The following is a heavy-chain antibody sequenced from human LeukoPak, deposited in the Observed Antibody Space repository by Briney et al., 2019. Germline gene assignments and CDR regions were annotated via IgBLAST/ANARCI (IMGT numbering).Heavy chain of an antibody. CDR3: ARGRPDKRYDY. CDR2: INHSGST. J-gene: IGHJ4*02. V-gene: IGHV4-34*01. D-gene: IGHD3-9*01. Sequence: SETLSLTCAVYGGSFSGYYWSWLRQPPGKGLEWIGEINHSGSTNYNPSLKSRVTISVDTSKNQFSLKLSSVTAADTAVYYCARGRPDKRYDYWGQGTLVTVSS. CDR1: GGSFSGYY.